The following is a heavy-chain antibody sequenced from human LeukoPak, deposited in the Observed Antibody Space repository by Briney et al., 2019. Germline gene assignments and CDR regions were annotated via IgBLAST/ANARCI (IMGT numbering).Heavy chain of an antibody. J-gene: IGHJ6*02. CDR3: VRGYSFGPYGMDV. CDR2: ISDSGGST. CDR1: GFPFSSYA. V-gene: IGHV3-64D*09. Sequence: GGSLRLSCSASGFPFSSYAMHWVRQAPGKGLKYFSAISDSGGSTYYADSVKGRFTISRDNSKNTLYLQMSSLRAEDTAVYFCVRGYSFGPYGMDVWGQGTTVTVSS. D-gene: IGHD2-15*01.